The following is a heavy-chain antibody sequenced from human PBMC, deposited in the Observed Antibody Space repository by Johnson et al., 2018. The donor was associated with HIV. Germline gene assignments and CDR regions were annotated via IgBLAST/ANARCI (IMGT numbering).Heavy chain of an antibody. CDR3: ARGSSGSFDL. CDR2: ISYDGSNK. D-gene: IGHD6-6*01. Sequence: QMQLVESGGGVVQPGRSLRLSCAASGFTFSSYAMHLVRQAPGKGLEWVAVISYDGSNKYYADSVKGRFTISRDNSKNAVYLQMSSLRAEDTALYYCARGSSGSFDLWGRGTMVTVSS. V-gene: IGHV3-30*14. J-gene: IGHJ3*01. CDR1: GFTFSSYA.